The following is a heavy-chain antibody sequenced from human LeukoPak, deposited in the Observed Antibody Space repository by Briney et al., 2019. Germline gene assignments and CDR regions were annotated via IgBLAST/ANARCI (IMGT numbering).Heavy chain of an antibody. CDR2: ISSSSSYI. CDR3: ARDQGVYDFWSGYSNNWFDP. V-gene: IGHV3-21*01. D-gene: IGHD3-3*01. J-gene: IGHJ5*02. Sequence: GGSLRLSCAASGFTFSSYSMNWVRQAPGKGLEWVSSISSSSSYIYYADSVKGRFTISRDNAKNSLYLQMNSLRAEDTAVYYCARDQGVYDFWSGYSNNWFDPWGQGTLVTVSS. CDR1: GFTFSSYS.